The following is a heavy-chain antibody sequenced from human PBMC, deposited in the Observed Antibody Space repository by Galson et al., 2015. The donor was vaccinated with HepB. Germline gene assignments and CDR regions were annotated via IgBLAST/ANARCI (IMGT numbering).Heavy chain of an antibody. J-gene: IGHJ6*02. CDR3: AYSSSSVGDYYYYGMDV. CDR2: IWYDGSNK. Sequence: SLRLSCAASGFTFSSYGMHWVRQAPGKGLEWVAVIWYDGSNKYYADSVKGRFTISRDNSKNTLYLQMNSLRAEDTAVYYCAYSSSSVGDYYYYGMDVWGQGTTVTVSS. CDR1: GFTFSSYG. V-gene: IGHV3-33*01. D-gene: IGHD6-6*01.